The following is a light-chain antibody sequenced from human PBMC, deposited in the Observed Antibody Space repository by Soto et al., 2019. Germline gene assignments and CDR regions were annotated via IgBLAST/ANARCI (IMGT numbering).Light chain of an antibody. CDR2: DES. Sequence: EIVLTQSPATLSLSPGERVTLSCMASQSVSSYLAWYQQKPGQAPMLLIYDESNRATGIPARFSGSGSGADVTLTIGSLETEDFAVYYCQQRSNWPLTFGGGTKVEIK. CDR1: QSVSSY. V-gene: IGKV3-11*01. J-gene: IGKJ4*01. CDR3: QQRSNWPLT.